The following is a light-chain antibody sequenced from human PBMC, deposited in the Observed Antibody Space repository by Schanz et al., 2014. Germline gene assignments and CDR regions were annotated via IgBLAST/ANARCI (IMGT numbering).Light chain of an antibody. CDR2: SAS. CDR1: QSVNSN. Sequence: ENVLTQSPGTLSLSPGERVTLSCRASQSVNSNCLAWYQQKPGQAPRLLIYSASTRATDIPDRFTGSGSGTDFTLTISSLQSEDLAVYFCQQYNNRPRTFGQGTKLEIK. CDR3: QQYNNRPRT. V-gene: IGKV3D-15*01. J-gene: IGKJ2*01.